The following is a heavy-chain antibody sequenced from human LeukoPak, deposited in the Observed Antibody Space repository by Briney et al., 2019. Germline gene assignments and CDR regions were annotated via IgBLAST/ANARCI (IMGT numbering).Heavy chain of an antibody. CDR1: GGSFSGYY. CDR2: INRSGST. V-gene: IGHV4-34*01. J-gene: IGHJ5*02. D-gene: IGHD2-2*01. Sequence: SETLSLTCAVYGGSFSGYYWSWIRQPPGKGLEWIGEINRSGSTNYNPSLKSRVTISVDTSKNQFSLKLSSVTAADTAVYYCARDIVVVSWGQGTLVTVSS. CDR3: ARDIVVVS.